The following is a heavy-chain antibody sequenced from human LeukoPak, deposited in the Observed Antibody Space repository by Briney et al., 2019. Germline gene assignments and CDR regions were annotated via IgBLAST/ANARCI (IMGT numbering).Heavy chain of an antibody. V-gene: IGHV4-34*01. CDR2: INHSGST. CDR1: GGSFSGYY. CDR3: ARAWWGAKGPDY. Sequence: KPSETLSLTCAVYGGSFSGYYWSWIRQPPGKGLEWIGEINHSGSTNHNPSLKSRVTISVDTSKNQFSLKLSSVTAADTAVYYCARAWWGAKGPDYWGQGTLVTVSS. J-gene: IGHJ4*02. D-gene: IGHD2-8*02.